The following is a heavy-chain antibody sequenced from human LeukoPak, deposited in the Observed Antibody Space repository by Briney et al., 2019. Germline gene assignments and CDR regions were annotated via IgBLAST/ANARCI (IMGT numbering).Heavy chain of an antibody. CDR1: GGSISTSAYY. D-gene: IGHD3-22*01. CDR3: ARGVPDSSGYYFDY. CDR2: IYYSGNT. Sequence: PSETLSLTCIVSGGSISTSAYYWGWIRQPPGEGLQWIGSIYYSGNTYYNSSLKSRVTISVDTSTSQFSLRLSSVTAADTAVYYCARGVPDSSGYYFDYWGQGTLVTVSS. V-gene: IGHV4-39*01. J-gene: IGHJ4*02.